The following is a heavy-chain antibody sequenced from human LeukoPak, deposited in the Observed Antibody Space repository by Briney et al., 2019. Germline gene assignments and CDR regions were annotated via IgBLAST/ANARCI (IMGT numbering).Heavy chain of an antibody. Sequence: GGSLRLSCAASGFTFSSYSMNWVRQAPGKGLEWVSHISSSSSTIYYADSVKGRFTISRDNAKNSLYLQMNSLRAEDTAVYYCARDMHTYRVWPGAHPGLGKNDYWGQGTLVTVSS. J-gene: IGHJ4*02. CDR2: ISSSSSTI. CDR1: GFTFSSYS. V-gene: IGHV3-48*04. CDR3: ARDMHTYRVWPGAHPGLGKNDY. D-gene: IGHD3-16*01.